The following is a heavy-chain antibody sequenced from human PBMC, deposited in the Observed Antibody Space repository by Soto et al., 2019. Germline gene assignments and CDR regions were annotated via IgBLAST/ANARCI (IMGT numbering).Heavy chain of an antibody. CDR3: ARVRDVDTAMVFDY. Sequence: ASVKVSCRACGYTFTSYAMHWVRQAPGQRLEWMGGINAGNGTAKYSQKFQGRVTITADESTSTAYMELSSLRSEDTAVYYCARVRDVDTAMVFDYWGQGTLVTVSS. V-gene: IGHV1-3*01. J-gene: IGHJ4*02. CDR1: GYTFTSYA. D-gene: IGHD5-18*01. CDR2: INAGNGTA.